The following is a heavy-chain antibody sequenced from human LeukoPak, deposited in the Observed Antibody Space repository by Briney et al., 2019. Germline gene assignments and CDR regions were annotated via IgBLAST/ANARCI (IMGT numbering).Heavy chain of an antibody. CDR2: INPNSGGT. CDR3: ARVPGDYGDDMDHGWFDP. CDR1: GYIFPGYY. D-gene: IGHD4-17*01. V-gene: IGHV1-2*02. Sequence: GASVKVSCTASGYIFPGYYMYWVRQAPGQGLEWMGWINPNSGGTDYAQKFQGRVTVTRDTSISTAYMELSRLRSDDTAVYYCARVPGDYGDDMDHGWFDPWGQGTLVTVSS. J-gene: IGHJ5*02.